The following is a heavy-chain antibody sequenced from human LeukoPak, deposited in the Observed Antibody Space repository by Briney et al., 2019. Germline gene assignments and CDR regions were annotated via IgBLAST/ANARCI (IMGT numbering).Heavy chain of an antibody. D-gene: IGHD3-22*01. J-gene: IGHJ5*02. V-gene: IGHV3-20*04. CDR1: GFTFDDFG. Sequence: PGGSLRLSCAASGFTFDDFGMTWVRQAPGKGLEWVSSINSNGVRTTYGDSVKGRFTISRDDANDSLYLLMRSLRAEDTAFYYCVRGTMIVGPWGQGTLVTVSS. CDR3: VRGTMIVGP. CDR2: INSNGVRT.